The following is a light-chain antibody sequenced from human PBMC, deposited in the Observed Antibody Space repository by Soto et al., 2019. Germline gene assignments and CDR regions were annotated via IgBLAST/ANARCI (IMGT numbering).Light chain of an antibody. J-gene: IGLJ2*01. V-gene: IGLV3-1*01. CDR2: QDS. CDR3: QAWDSSTMV. CDR1: KLGDKY. Sequence: SYELTQPPSVSVSPGQTASITCSGDKLGDKYACWYQQKPGQSPVRVIYQDSKRPSGIPERFSGSNSGNTATLTISGTQAMDEADYYCQAWDSSTMVFGGGTQLTVL.